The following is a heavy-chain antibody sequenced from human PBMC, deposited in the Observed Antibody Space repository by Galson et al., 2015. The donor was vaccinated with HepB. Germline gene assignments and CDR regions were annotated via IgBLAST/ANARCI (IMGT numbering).Heavy chain of an antibody. CDR3: ARDRCSSTSCYEYYYYYMDV. CDR2: INPNSGGT. V-gene: IGHV1-2*02. CDR1: GYTFTGYY. J-gene: IGHJ6*03. Sequence: SVKVSCKASGYTFTGYYMHWVRQAPGQGLEWMGWINPNSGGTNYAQKFQGRVTMTRDTSISTAYMELSRLRSDDTAVYYCARDRCSSTSCYEYYYYYMDVWGKGTTVTVSS. D-gene: IGHD2-2*01.